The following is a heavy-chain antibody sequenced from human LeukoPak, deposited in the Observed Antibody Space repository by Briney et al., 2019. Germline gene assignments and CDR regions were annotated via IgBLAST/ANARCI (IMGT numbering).Heavy chain of an antibody. D-gene: IGHD6-13*01. CDR2: ISAYNGNT. J-gene: IGHJ4*02. CDR3: ARDSPLNIAGNKNLFDY. V-gene: IGHV1-18*01. CDR1: GYSFTSYG. Sequence: GASVKVSCKACGYSFTSYGISWVRQAPGQELEWMGWISAYNGNTNYAQKLQGRVTMTTDTSTSTAYMELRSLRSDDTAVYYCARDSPLNIAGNKNLFDYWGQGTLVTVSS.